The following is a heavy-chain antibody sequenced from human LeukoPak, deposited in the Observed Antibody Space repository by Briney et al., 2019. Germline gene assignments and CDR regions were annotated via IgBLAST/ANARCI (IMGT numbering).Heavy chain of an antibody. Sequence: GASVKVSCKASGYTFTGYYMHWVRQAPGQGLEWMGWINPNSGGTNYAQKFQGRVTMTRDTSISTAYMELSRLGSDDTAVYYCARAYITMVRGVSETPGYWGQGTLVTVSS. J-gene: IGHJ4*02. V-gene: IGHV1-2*02. CDR1: GYTFTGYY. D-gene: IGHD3-10*01. CDR2: INPNSGGT. CDR3: ARAYITMVRGVSETPGY.